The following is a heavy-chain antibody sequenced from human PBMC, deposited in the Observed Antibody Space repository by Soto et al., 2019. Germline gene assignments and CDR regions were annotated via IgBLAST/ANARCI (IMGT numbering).Heavy chain of an antibody. D-gene: IGHD3-22*01. CDR2: ISHSGST. CDR3: ARSYYYDSSGYYFGSAPDAFDI. V-gene: IGHV4-31*03. J-gene: IGHJ3*02. Sequence: SETLSLTCTVSGGSIGSAAYYWSWIRQHPGEGLEWIGYISHSGSTYYNPSLKSRVIISVDASKNQFSLKLSSVTAADTAVYYCARSYYYDSSGYYFGSAPDAFDIWGQGTMVTVSS. CDR1: GGSIGSAAYY.